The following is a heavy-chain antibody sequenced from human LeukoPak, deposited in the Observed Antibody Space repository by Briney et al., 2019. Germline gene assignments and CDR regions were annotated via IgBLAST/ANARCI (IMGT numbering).Heavy chain of an antibody. V-gene: IGHV1-58*01. D-gene: IGHD3-22*01. CDR1: GFTFTNSA. Sequence: SVKVSCKASGFTFTNSAVQWVRQVRGQRLEWIGWIVVGSGNTNYAQKFQERVTITRDMSTSTAYMELSSLRSEDTAVYYCAAGNYYDSSGYYYWGQGTLVTVSS. J-gene: IGHJ4*02. CDR2: IVVGSGNT. CDR3: AAGNYYDSSGYYY.